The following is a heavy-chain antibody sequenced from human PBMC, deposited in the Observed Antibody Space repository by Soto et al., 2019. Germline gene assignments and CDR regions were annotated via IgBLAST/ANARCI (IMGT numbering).Heavy chain of an antibody. CDR3: ARDGSGSPYFFDY. D-gene: IGHD1-26*01. V-gene: IGHV1-69*13. J-gene: IGHJ4*02. CDR1: GASFSSYA. Sequence: GASVKVSCKASGASFSSYAFSWLRQAPGQGLEWMGGIVPHSGTSNYAQKFQGRVTITANESTTTAYMELSTLRSEDTAVYYCARDGSGSPYFFDYWGQGTQVTVSS. CDR2: IVPHSGTS.